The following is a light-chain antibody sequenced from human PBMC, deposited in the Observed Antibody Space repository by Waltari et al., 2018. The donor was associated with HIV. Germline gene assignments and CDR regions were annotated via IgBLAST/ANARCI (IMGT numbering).Light chain of an antibody. J-gene: IGLJ2*01. CDR3: HVWDTISDHVV. CDR2: YNA. Sequence: SYVLTQPPSVSVAPGKTAKITCVGTNIGTTSVHWYQQKPDQAPVLVIYYNADRPSGIPERFSGSNSGNTATLTINRVEAGDEADYYCHVWDTISDHVVFGGGSKLTVL. V-gene: IGLV3-21*04. CDR1: NIGTTS.